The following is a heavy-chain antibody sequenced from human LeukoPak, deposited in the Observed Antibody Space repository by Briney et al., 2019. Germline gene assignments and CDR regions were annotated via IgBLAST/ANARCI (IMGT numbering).Heavy chain of an antibody. CDR2: LHISGNT. CDR3: ARDPLRSSFDL. J-gene: IGHJ4*02. Sequence: SETLSLTCTVSGGSISANHWVWIRQPAGKGLEWIGRLHISGNTNYNPSLKSRVTISLDTSKNQFSLRMTSATTADTAVYFCARDPLRSSFDLWGQGILVSVSS. V-gene: IGHV4-4*07. D-gene: IGHD1-26*01. CDR1: GGSISANH.